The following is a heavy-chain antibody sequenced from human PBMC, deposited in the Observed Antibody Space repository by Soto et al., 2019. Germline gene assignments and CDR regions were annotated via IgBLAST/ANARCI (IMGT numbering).Heavy chain of an antibody. CDR2: IYYSGST. J-gene: IGHJ5*02. V-gene: IGHV4-61*01. CDR1: GGSVSSGSYY. CDR3: AILLCSRGDWFDP. Sequence: SETLSLTCTVSGGSVSSGSYYWSWIRQPPGKGLECVGYIYYSGSTNYNPSLKSRVTISVDTSKNQFSLRLSSVTAADTAVYYCAILLCSRGDWFDPWGQGTLVTVSS. D-gene: IGHD3-10*02.